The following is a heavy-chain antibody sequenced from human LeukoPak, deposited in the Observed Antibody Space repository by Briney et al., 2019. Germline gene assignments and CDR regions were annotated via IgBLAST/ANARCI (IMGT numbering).Heavy chain of an antibody. Sequence: GRSLRLSCAASGFTFDDYAMHWVRQAPGKGLEWVSGISWNSGSIGYADSVKGQFTISRDNAKNSLYLQMNSLRAEDTALYYCAKGLYSADYGDYSNYFDYWGQGTLVTVSS. D-gene: IGHD4-17*01. CDR1: GFTFDDYA. CDR2: ISWNSGSI. V-gene: IGHV3-9*01. CDR3: AKGLYSADYGDYSNYFDY. J-gene: IGHJ4*02.